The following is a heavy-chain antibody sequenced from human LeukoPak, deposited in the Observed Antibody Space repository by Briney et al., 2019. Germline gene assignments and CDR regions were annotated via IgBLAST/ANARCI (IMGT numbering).Heavy chain of an antibody. CDR1: GYTFTGYY. V-gene: IGHV1-2*02. J-gene: IGHJ4*02. D-gene: IGHD3-22*01. CDR3: ARDSLSSEYYYDSSGYSPNFDY. Sequence: ASVKVSCKASGYTFTGYYMHWVRQAPGQGLEWKGWINPNSGGTNYAQKFQGRVTMTRDTSISTAYMELSRLRSDDTAVYYCARDSLSSEYYYDSSGYSPNFDYWGQGTLVTVSS. CDR2: INPNSGGT.